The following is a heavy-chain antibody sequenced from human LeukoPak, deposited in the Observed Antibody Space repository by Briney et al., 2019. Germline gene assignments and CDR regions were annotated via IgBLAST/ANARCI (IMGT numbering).Heavy chain of an antibody. V-gene: IGHV3-21*01. Sequence: GGSLRLSCAGSGFALKSYSLSWVRQAPGKGLEWVSSISSTSAYIYYADSVKGRFTISRDNAKNSLYLQMNSLRAEDTAVYYCATYSSLNRREFQYWGQGTLLTVSS. CDR1: GFALKSYS. J-gene: IGHJ1*01. CDR3: ATYSSLNRREFQY. D-gene: IGHD3-22*01. CDR2: ISSTSAYI.